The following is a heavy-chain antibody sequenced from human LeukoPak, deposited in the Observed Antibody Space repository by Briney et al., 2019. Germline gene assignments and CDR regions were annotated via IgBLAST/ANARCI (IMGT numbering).Heavy chain of an antibody. V-gene: IGHV3-23*01. CDR1: GFTSTKYA. D-gene: IGHD5-12*01. Sequence: GGSLRLSCAASGFTSTKYAMNWVRQAPGKGLEWVSVLIGSSGSTDYADSVKGRFTISRDNSKNTVFLQMNSLRAEDTAIYYCAKGAYDYIEIGYFDSWGQGTLVIVSS. CDR3: AKGAYDYIEIGYFDS. CDR2: LIGSSGST. J-gene: IGHJ4*02.